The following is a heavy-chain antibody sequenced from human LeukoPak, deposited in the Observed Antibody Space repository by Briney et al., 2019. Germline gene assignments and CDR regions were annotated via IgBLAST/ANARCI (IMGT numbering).Heavy chain of an antibody. CDR1: GXTFSSSC. CDR2: LKEDGSEK. J-gene: IGHJ3*02. V-gene: IGHV3-7*04. CDR3: ARDEI. Sequence: GESLKISFSASGXTFSSSCMSWVRQAPGKGLEWVANLKEDGSEKYYVDSVQGRFIISRDNAKNSLYLQMNSLRADDTAVYYCARDEIWGQGTMVTVSS.